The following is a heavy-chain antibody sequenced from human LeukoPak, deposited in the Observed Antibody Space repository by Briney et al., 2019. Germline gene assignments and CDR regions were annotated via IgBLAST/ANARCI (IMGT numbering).Heavy chain of an antibody. Sequence: GESLKISCKGFGYSFTSYWIGWVRQVSGKGLGGRGIIYSGHSDTRYSPSFQAHVTISADNSLSTAYLQWSSMKASDTAMYYWARPYVVGATEYDDYWGQGTLVTVSS. J-gene: IGHJ4*02. CDR1: GYSFTSYW. CDR3: ARPYVVGATEYDDY. V-gene: IGHV5-51*01. D-gene: IGHD1-26*01. CDR2: IYSGHSDT.